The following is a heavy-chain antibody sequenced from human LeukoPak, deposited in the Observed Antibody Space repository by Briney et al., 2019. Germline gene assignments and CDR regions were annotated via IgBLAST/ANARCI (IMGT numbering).Heavy chain of an antibody. Sequence: SGGSLRLSCAASGFTFSSYGMHWVRQAPGKGLEWVAVIWYDGSNKYYADSVKGRFTISRDNSKNTLYLQMNSLRAEDTAVYYCARDIVVVPAALSPYYYYYGMDVWGQGTTVTVSS. V-gene: IGHV3-33*01. J-gene: IGHJ6*02. CDR3: ARDIVVVPAALSPYYYYYGMDV. CDR2: IWYDGSNK. D-gene: IGHD2-2*01. CDR1: GFTFSSYG.